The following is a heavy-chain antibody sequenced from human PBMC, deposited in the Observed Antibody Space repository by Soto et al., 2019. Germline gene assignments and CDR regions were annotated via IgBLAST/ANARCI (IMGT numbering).Heavy chain of an antibody. V-gene: IGHV3-11*01. J-gene: IGHJ4*02. CDR3: ARDWNSND. Sequence: GSLRLSCAASGFTFSDYFMSWIRQAPGKGLEWVSYITTSSTIYYADSVKGRLTISRDNAKNSLFLQMNSLRAEDTAVYYCARDWNSNDWGQGTLVTVSS. CDR1: GFTFSDYF. D-gene: IGHD1-7*01. CDR2: ITTSSTI.